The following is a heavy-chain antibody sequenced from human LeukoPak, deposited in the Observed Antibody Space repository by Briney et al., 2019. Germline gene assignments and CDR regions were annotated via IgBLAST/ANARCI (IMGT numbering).Heavy chain of an antibody. Sequence: SETLSLTCAVSGGSISSSNWWSWVRHPPGKGLELSGEFYHSGSTNYNPPLTSRVTISVDKSKNQFSLKLSSVTAGDTAVYQCARDGYYYGSGSYSNSIDYWGQGTLLTVSS. CDR2: FYHSGST. CDR3: ARDGYYYGSGSYSNSIDY. J-gene: IGHJ4*02. D-gene: IGHD3-10*01. V-gene: IGHV4-4*02. CDR1: GGSISSSNW.